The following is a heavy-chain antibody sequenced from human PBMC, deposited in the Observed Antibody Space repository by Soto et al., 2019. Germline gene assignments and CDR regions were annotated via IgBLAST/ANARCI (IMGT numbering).Heavy chain of an antibody. Sequence: PSETLSLTCTVSGGSISSYYWSWIRQPPGKGLEWIGYIYYSGSTNYNPSLKSRVTISVDTSKNQFSLKLSSVTAADTAVYYCARLHEDDAFDIWGHGTMVTVSS. J-gene: IGHJ3*02. CDR1: GGSISSYY. CDR3: ARLHEDDAFDI. V-gene: IGHV4-59*01. CDR2: IYYSGST.